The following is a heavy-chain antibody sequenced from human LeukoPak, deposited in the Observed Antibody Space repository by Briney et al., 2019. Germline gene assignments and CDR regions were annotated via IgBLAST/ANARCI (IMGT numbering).Heavy chain of an antibody. V-gene: IGHV1-2*02. CDR3: ASLYYYDSSGYYYRESSNIDFDY. CDR1: GYTFTGYY. J-gene: IGHJ4*02. Sequence: ASVKVSCKASGYTFTGYYMHWERQAPGQGLEWMGWINPNSGGTNYAQKFQGRVTMTRDTSISTAYMELSRLRSDDTAVYYCASLYYYDSSGYYYRESSNIDFDYWGQGTLVTVSS. CDR2: INPNSGGT. D-gene: IGHD3-22*01.